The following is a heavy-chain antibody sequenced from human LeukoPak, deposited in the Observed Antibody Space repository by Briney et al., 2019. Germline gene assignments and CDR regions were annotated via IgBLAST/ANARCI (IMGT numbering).Heavy chain of an antibody. D-gene: IGHD3-22*01. CDR2: IIPILDIT. V-gene: IGHV1-69*04. Sequence: SVKVSCKASGGTFSSYGINWVRPAPGQGLEWMGRIIPILDITNYAQKFRGRVSITADKSTSTAYMELCSLRSEDTAVYYCARDIKGVVGLEGYLQHWGQGTLVTVSS. J-gene: IGHJ1*01. CDR1: GGTFSSYG. CDR3: ARDIKGVVGLEGYLQH.